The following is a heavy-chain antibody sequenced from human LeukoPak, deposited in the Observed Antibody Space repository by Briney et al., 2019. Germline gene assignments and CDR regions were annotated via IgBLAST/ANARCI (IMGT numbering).Heavy chain of an antibody. CDR3: ARDSGSNLYYYYYGMDV. V-gene: IGHV1-18*01. Sequence: GASVKVSCKASGYTFTSYGISWVRQAPGQGLEWMGWISAYNGNTNYAQKLQGRVTMTTDTSASTAYMELRSLRSDDTAVYYCARDSGSNLYYYYYGMDVWGQGTTVTVSS. CDR2: ISAYNGNT. J-gene: IGHJ6*02. CDR1: GYTFTSYG. D-gene: IGHD1-26*01.